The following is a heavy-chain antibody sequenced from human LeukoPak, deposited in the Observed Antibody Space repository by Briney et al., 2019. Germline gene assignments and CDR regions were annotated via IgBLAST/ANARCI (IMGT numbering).Heavy chain of an antibody. CDR1: GGSISSYY. Sequence: PSETLSLTCTVSGGSISSYYWSWIRQPPGKGLEWIGYIYYSGSTNYNPSLKSRVTISVDTSKNQFSLKLSSVTAADTAVYYCASSGTHCSSTSCYHLLVDYWGQGTLVTVSS. D-gene: IGHD2-2*01. CDR2: IYYSGST. V-gene: IGHV4-59*01. CDR3: ASSGTHCSSTSCYHLLVDY. J-gene: IGHJ4*02.